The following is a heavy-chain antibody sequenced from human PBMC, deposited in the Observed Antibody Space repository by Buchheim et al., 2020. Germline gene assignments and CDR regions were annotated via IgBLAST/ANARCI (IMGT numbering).Heavy chain of an antibody. CDR3: ARDAGVRYYYDSSGYYFDY. CDR1: GCSISSGDYY. CDR2: IYYSGST. Sequence: QVQLQESGPGLVKPSQTLSLTCTVSGCSISSGDYYWSWILQPPGKGLEWIGYIYYSGSTYYNPSLKSRVTTSVDTSKNQFSLKLSSVTAADTAVYYCARDAGVRYYYDSSGYYFDYWGQGTL. D-gene: IGHD3-22*01. V-gene: IGHV4-30-4*01. J-gene: IGHJ4*02.